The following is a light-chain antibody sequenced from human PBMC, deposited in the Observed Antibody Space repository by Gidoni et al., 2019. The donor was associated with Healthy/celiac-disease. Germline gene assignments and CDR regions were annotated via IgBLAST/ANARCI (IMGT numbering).Light chain of an antibody. CDR3: QQAVT. CDR1: QSVSSY. CDR2: DAS. Sequence: EIVLTQSPATLSLSPGERATLSCRASQSVSSYLAWYQQKPGQAPRLLIYDASNRATGIPARFSGSGFGTDFTLTISSLEPEDFAVYYCQQAVTFGGGTKVEIK. J-gene: IGKJ4*01. V-gene: IGKV3-11*01.